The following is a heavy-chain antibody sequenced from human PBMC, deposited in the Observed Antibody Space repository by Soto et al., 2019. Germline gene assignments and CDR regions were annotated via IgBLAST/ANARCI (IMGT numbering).Heavy chain of an antibody. Sequence: GGSLRLSCAASGFSFSSYAMTWVRQAPGKGLEWVSGISGSGGTTYYADSVQGRFTISRDNSKNTLDLQMSSLRAEDTAVYYCAKDQGEWPAGDMDVWGQGTTVTVSS. CDR1: GFSFSSYA. D-gene: IGHD3-16*01. V-gene: IGHV3-23*01. J-gene: IGHJ6*02. CDR3: AKDQGEWPAGDMDV. CDR2: ISGSGGTT.